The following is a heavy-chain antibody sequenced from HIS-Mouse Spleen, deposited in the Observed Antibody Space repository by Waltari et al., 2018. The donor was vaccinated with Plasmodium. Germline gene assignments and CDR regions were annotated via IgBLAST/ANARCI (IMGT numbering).Heavy chain of an antibody. J-gene: IGHJ2*01. D-gene: IGHD6-13*01. CDR1: GFTFSSYW. V-gene: IGHV3-7*01. CDR3: ASSWYWYFDL. Sequence: EVQLVESGGGLVQPGGSLRLSCAASGFTFSSYWMSWVRQAPGKGLEWMANIKQDGSEKYYVDSVKGRFTISRDNAKNALYLQMNGLRAEDTAVYYCASSWYWYFDLWGRGTLVTVSS. CDR2: IKQDGSEK.